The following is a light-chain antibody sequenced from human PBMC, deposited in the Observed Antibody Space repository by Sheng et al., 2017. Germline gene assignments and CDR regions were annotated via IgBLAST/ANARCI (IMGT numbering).Light chain of an antibody. CDR3: QQRANWPKT. V-gene: IGKV3-11*01. CDR2: DAS. CDR1: QSISSD. Sequence: EIVMTQSPATLSVSPGERATLSCRASQSISSDLAWYHQKPGQPPRLLIYDASTRATGIPARFSGSGSGTDFTLTISSLEPEDFAVYYCQQRANWPKTFGGGTKVEIK. J-gene: IGKJ4*02.